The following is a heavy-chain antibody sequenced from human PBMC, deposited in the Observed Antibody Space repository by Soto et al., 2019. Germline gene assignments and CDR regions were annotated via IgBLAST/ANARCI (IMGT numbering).Heavy chain of an antibody. V-gene: IGHV4-39*07. CDR1: GGSISSSSYF. CDR3: ARARQYYDCELDP. CDR2: VDFSGRT. J-gene: IGHJ5*02. D-gene: IGHD3-22*01. Sequence: SETLSLTCTVSGGSISSSSYFWGWIRQPSGQGLEWIGNVDFSGRTYYNPSLKSRLTISLDASENQFSLELTSVTAADTAIYYCARARQYYDCELDPWGQGTLVTVSS.